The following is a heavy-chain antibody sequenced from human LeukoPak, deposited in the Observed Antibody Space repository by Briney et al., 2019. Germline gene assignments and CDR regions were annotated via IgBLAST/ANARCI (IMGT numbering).Heavy chain of an antibody. D-gene: IGHD5-12*01. CDR3: ARARGYSRALDI. CDR2: INPNSGGT. CDR1: GYTFTGYY. J-gene: IGHJ3*02. V-gene: IGHV1-2*04. Sequence: ASVKVSCKASGYTFTGYYMHWVRQAPGQGLEWMGWINPNSGGTNYAQKFQGWVTMIRDTSISTAYMELSRLRSDDTAVYYCARARGYSRALDIWGQGTMVTVSS.